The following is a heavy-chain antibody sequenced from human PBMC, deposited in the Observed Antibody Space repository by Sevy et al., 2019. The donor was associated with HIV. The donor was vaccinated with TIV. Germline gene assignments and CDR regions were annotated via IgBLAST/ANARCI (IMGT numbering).Heavy chain of an antibody. CDR1: GFTFSSYS. Sequence: GGSLRLSCAASGFTFSSYSMNWVRQAPGKGLEWVSSISSSGSYMYYADSVKGRFTISRDNAENSLYLQMNSLRAEDTAVYYCARGDMTTVTKSDFWGQGTLVTVSS. CDR2: ISSSGSYM. J-gene: IGHJ4*02. V-gene: IGHV3-21*01. D-gene: IGHD4-17*01. CDR3: ARGDMTTVTKSDF.